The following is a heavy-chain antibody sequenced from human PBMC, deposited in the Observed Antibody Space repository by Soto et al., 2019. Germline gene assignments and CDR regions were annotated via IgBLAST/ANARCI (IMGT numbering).Heavy chain of an antibody. D-gene: IGHD3-3*01. Sequence: SLRLSCAASGFTFRNFVMHWVRQAPGKGLEGVAVISYAGNNIYYADSVKGRFTISRDNSENTLYLEMSSLRGEDTAVYYCAKDKSSIFRSGYGMDVWGQGTTVTVSS. CDR2: ISYAGNNI. CDR1: GFTFRNFV. V-gene: IGHV3-30*18. CDR3: AKDKSSIFRSGYGMDV. J-gene: IGHJ6*02.